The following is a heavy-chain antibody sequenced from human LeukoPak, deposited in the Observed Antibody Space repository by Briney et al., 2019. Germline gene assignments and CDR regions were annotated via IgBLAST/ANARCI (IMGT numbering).Heavy chain of an antibody. J-gene: IGHJ4*02. D-gene: IGHD3-22*01. CDR2: INTNTGNP. V-gene: IGHV7-4-1*02. Sequence: ASVKVSCKASGYTFTSYAMNWVRQAPGQGREWMGWINTNTGNPTYAQGFTGRFVFSLDTSVSTAYLQISSLKAEDTAVYYCAREGYYDSSGYYYPDYWGRGTLVTVSS. CDR3: AREGYYDSSGYYYPDY. CDR1: GYTFTSYA.